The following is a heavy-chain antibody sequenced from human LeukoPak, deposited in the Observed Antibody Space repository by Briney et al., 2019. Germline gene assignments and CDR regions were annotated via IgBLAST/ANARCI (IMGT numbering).Heavy chain of an antibody. J-gene: IGHJ6*02. V-gene: IGHV1-8*01. CDR1: GYTFTSYD. D-gene: IGHD4-17*01. CDR3: ARGFSGAYYYYYGMDV. CDR2: MNPNSGNT. Sequence: ASVKVSCKASGYTFTSYDINWVRQATGQGLEWMGWMNPNSGNTGYAQKFQGRVTMTRNTSISTAYMGLSSLRSEDTAVYYCARGFSGAYYYYYGMDVWGQGTTVTVSS.